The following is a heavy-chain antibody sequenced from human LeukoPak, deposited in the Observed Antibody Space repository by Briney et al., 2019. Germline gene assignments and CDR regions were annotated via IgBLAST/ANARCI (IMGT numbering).Heavy chain of an antibody. CDR1: GFTFSSYA. J-gene: IGHJ4*02. CDR2: ISGSGDNT. CDR3: ARDPSYYDSSGFFDY. V-gene: IGHV3-23*01. D-gene: IGHD3-22*01. Sequence: PGGSLRLSCAASGFTFSSYAMSWVRQAPGKGLEWVSGISGSGDNTYYADSVKGRFTISRDNSKNTLYVQVNGLRAEDTAVYYCARDPSYYDSSGFFDYWGQGTLVTVSS.